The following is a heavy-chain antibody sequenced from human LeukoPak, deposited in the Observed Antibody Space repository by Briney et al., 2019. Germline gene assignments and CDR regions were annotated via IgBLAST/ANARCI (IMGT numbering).Heavy chain of an antibody. D-gene: IGHD2-21*01. CDR3: ARGDNAGEYYYYYGVDV. Sequence: PSETLSLTCAVSGGSISSGGYSWSWIRQPPGKGLEWIGYIYHSGSTYYNPSLKSRVTISVDRSKNQFSLKLSSVTAADTAVYYCARGDNAGEYYYYYGVDVWGQGTTVTVSS. J-gene: IGHJ6*02. CDR1: GGSISSGGYS. CDR2: IYHSGST. V-gene: IGHV4-30-2*01.